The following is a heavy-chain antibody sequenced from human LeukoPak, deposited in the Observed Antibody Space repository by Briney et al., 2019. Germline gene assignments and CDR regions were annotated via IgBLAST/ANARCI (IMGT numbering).Heavy chain of an antibody. D-gene: IGHD6-19*01. V-gene: IGHV3-73*01. CDR3: TVVIAVAGS. CDR2: IRSKANSYAT. Sequence: GGSLRLSCAASGFTFSGSAMHWVRQASGKGLEWVGRIRSKANSYATAYAASVKGRFTISRDDSKNTAYLQMNSLKTEDTAVYYCTVVIAVAGSWGQGTLVTVSS. CDR1: GFTFSGSA. J-gene: IGHJ5*02.